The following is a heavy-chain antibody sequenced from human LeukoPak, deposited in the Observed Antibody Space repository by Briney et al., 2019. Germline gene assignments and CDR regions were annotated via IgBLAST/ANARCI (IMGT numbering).Heavy chain of an antibody. D-gene: IGHD1-1*01. CDR2: IRQDGSQK. CDR1: GFTFSSYW. J-gene: IGHJ4*02. CDR3: ARGGSGNWNAPFDY. V-gene: IGHV3-7*01. Sequence: GGSLRLSCAASGFTFSSYWMSWVRQAPGKGLEWVATIRQDGSQKYYVDSVRGRFTISRDNAENSLYLQMNSLRAEDTAVYYCARGGSGNWNAPFDYWGQGTLVTVSS.